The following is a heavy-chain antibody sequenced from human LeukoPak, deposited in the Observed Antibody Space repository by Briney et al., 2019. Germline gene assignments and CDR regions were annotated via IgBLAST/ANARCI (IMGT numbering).Heavy chain of an antibody. Sequence: GGSLRLSCSASGFTFSTSAMHWVRQAPGTGLEYVSFITYNGGGTYNADSVKGRFTISRDNSRNTLYLQMSSLRAEDTAVYHCVKDGGMATIFDFWGQGTLVTVSS. J-gene: IGHJ4*02. D-gene: IGHD5-24*01. CDR3: VKDGGMATIFDF. CDR1: GFTFSTSA. V-gene: IGHV3-64D*09. CDR2: ITYNGGGT.